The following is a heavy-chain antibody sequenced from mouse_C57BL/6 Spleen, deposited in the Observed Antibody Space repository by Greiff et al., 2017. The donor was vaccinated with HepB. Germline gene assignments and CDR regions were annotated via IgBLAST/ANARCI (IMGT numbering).Heavy chain of an antibody. D-gene: IGHD1-1*01. V-gene: IGHV1-64*01. CDR1: GYTFTSYW. Sequence: QVQLQQPGAELVKPGASVKLSCKASGYTFTSYWMHWVKQRPGQGLEWIGMIHPTSGSTNYNEKFKSKATLTVDKSSSTAYMQLSSLTSEDSAVYYCARERDGCYAMDYWGQGTSVTVSS. CDR3: ARERDGCYAMDY. CDR2: IHPTSGST. J-gene: IGHJ4*01.